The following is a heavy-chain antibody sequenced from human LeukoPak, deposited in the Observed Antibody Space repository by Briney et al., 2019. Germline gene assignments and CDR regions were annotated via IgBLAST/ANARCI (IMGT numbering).Heavy chain of an antibody. J-gene: IGHJ4*02. CDR3: ARDLGYSGYDSYY. CDR1: GFTFSSYA. D-gene: IGHD5-12*01. CDR2: ISGSNSYI. V-gene: IGHV3-21*06. Sequence: KAGGSLRLSCAASGFTFSSYAMNWVRQAPGKGLEWVSCISGSNSYIYYADSVRGRFTISRDNAKNSLYLQMNSLRAEDTSIYYCARDLGYSGYDSYYWGQGTLVTVSS.